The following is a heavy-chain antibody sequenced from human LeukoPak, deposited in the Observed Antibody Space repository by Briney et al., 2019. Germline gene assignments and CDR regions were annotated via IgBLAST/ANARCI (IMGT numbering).Heavy chain of an antibody. CDR1: GFTFSSYG. D-gene: IGHD2-2*02. CDR2: IWYDGSNK. CDR3: AKDRGYCSSTSCYSFDY. Sequence: GGSLRLSCAASGFTFSSYGMQWVRQAPGKGLEWVAVIWYDGSNKYYADSVKGRFTISRDNSKNTLYLQMNSLRAEDTAVYYCAKDRGYCSSTSCYSFDYWGQGTLVTVSS. J-gene: IGHJ4*02. V-gene: IGHV3-33*06.